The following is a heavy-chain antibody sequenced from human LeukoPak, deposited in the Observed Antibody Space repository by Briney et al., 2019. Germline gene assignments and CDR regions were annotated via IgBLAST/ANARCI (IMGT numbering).Heavy chain of an antibody. V-gene: IGHV4-61*02. CDR1: GDSISSGDYY. Sequence: SETLSLTCTVSGDSISSGDYYWSWIRQPAGKGLEWIGRISSSGSTNYNPSLKSRVTISVDTSKNQFSLKLSSVTAADTAVYYCAATQGGVDYWGQGTLVTVSS. J-gene: IGHJ4*02. CDR2: ISSSGST. CDR3: AATQGGVDY.